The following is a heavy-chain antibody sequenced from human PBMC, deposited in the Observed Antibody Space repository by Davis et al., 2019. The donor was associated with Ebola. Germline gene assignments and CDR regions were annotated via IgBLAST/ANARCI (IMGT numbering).Heavy chain of an antibody. V-gene: IGHV1-2*04. CDR1: GYTFVSHY. J-gene: IGHJ6*02. CDR3: ARDPMVRGVIDYYGMDV. Sequence: ASVKVSCKASGYTFVSHYMHWVRQAPGQGLEWMGWINPNSGGTNYAQKFQGWVTMTRDTSISTAYMELSRLRSDDTAVYYCARDPMVRGVIDYYGMDVWGQGTTVTVSS. CDR2: INPNSGGT. D-gene: IGHD3-10*01.